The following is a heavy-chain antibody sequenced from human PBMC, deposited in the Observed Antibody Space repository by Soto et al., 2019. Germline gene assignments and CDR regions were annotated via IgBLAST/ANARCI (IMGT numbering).Heavy chain of an antibody. J-gene: IGHJ4*02. CDR3: ARIRGVGFETPMVTSFDY. V-gene: IGHV2-70*01. CDR2: IDWDDDK. Sequence: SGPTLVNPTQTLTLTCTFSGFSLNTSGMRVSWIRQPPGKALEWLALIDWDDDKYYSTSLGTRLTISKDTSKNQVGLTMTNMDPVDTATYYCARIRGVGFETPMVTSFDYWGPGTLVTVSS. D-gene: IGHD5-18*01. CDR1: GFSLNTSGMR.